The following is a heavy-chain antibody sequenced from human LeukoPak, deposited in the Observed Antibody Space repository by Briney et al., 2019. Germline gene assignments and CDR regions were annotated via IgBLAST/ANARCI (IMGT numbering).Heavy chain of an antibody. CDR3: ATNAGYYDFWSGYKNYYYGMDV. CDR1: GYTFTSYA. J-gene: IGHJ6*02. V-gene: IGHV1-3*01. D-gene: IGHD3-3*01. Sequence: ASVKVSCKASGYTFTSYAMHWVRQAPGQRLEWMGRINAGNGNTKYSQKFQGRVTITRDTSASTAYMELSSLRSEDTAVYYCATNAGYYDFWSGYKNYYYGMDVWGQGTTVTVSS. CDR2: INAGNGNT.